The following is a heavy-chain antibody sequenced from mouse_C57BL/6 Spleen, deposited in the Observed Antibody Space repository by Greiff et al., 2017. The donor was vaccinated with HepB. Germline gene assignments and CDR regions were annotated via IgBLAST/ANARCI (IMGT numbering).Heavy chain of an antibody. CDR3: ARSDGYPGDYYAMDY. CDR1: GYTFTSYW. Sequence: VKLQESGAELVKPGASVKLSCKASGYTFTSYWMHWVKQRPGRGLEWIGRIDPNSGGTKYNEKFKSKATLTVDKPSSTAYMQLSSLTSEDSAVYYCARSDGYPGDYYAMDYWGQGTSVTVSS. V-gene: IGHV1-72*01. J-gene: IGHJ4*01. D-gene: IGHD2-3*01. CDR2: IDPNSGGT.